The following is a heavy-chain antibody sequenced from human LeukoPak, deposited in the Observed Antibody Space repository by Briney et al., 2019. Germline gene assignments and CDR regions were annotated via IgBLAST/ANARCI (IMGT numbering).Heavy chain of an antibody. CDR3: ARARVNPARYLIGYYYYMDV. J-gene: IGHJ6*03. CDR2: IYYSGST. V-gene: IGHV4-59*01. CDR1: GGSISSYY. Sequence: PSETLSLTCTVSGGSISSYYWSWIRQPPGKGLEWIGYIYYSGSTNYNPSLKSRVAISVDTSKNQFSLKLSSVTAADTAVYHCARARVNPARYLIGYYYYMDVWGKGTTVTISS. D-gene: IGHD4-23*01.